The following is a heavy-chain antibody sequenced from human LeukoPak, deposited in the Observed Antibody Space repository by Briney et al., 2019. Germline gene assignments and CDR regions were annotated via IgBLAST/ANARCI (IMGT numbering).Heavy chain of an antibody. CDR2: IIPIFGTA. D-gene: IGHD6-19*01. V-gene: IGHV1-69*13. J-gene: IGHJ3*02. CDR1: GGTFSSYA. Sequence: ASVKVSCKASGGTFSSYAISWVRQAPGQGLEWMGGIIPIFGTANYAQKFQGRVTITVDESTSTAYMELSSLRSEDTAVYYCARDRRCGQYSSGWYDPAFDIWGQGTMVTVSS. CDR3: ARDRRCGQYSSGWYDPAFDI.